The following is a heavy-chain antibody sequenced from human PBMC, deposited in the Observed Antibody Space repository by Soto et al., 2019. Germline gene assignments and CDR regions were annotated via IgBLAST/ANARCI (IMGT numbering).Heavy chain of an antibody. CDR2: IIPILGIA. CDR1: GGTFSSYT. Sequence: QVQLVQSGAEVKKPGSSVKVSCKASGGTFSSYTISWVRQAPGQGLEWMGRIIPILGIANYAQKFQGRVTIAADKSTSTAYMELSSLRSEDTAVYYCARDPEGSSWGNWGQGTLVTVSS. V-gene: IGHV1-69*08. J-gene: IGHJ4*02. CDR3: ARDPEGSSWGN. D-gene: IGHD6-13*01.